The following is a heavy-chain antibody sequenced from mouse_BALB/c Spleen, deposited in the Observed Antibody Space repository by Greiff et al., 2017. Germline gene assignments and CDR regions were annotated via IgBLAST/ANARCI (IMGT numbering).Heavy chain of an antibody. J-gene: IGHJ1*01. CDR2: IYPGGGYT. V-gene: IGHV1-63*02. D-gene: IGHD2-2*01. CDR1: GYTFTNYW. CDR3: TRDGYGYWYFDV. Sequence: QVQLQQSGAELVRPGTSVKISCKASGYTFTNYWLGWVKQRPGHGLEWIGDIYPGGGYTNYNEKFKGKATLTADTSSSTAYMQLSSLTSEDSAVYYCTRDGYGYWYFDVWGAGTTVTVSS.